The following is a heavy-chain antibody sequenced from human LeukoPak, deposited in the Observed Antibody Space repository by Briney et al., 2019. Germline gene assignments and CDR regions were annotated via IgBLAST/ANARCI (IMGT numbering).Heavy chain of an antibody. J-gene: IGHJ4*02. CDR3: ARTEKFYDSSGYYDY. Sequence: GGSLRLSCAASGCTVSSNYMSWVRQAPGKGLEWVSVIYSGGSTYYADSVKGRFTISRDNSKNTLYLQMNSLRAEDTAVYYCARTEKFYDSSGYYDYWGQGTLVTVSS. CDR1: GCTVSSNY. D-gene: IGHD3-22*01. V-gene: IGHV3-53*01. CDR2: IYSGGST.